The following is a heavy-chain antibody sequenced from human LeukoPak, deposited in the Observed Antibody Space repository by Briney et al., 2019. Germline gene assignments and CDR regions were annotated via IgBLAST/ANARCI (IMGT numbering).Heavy chain of an antibody. CDR3: ARDQSPGWCDT. J-gene: IGHJ5*02. V-gene: IGHV3-74*01. CDR1: GFTFSNYS. Sequence: GGSLRLSCAASGFTFSNYSMHWVRQVPGKGLVWVSRISGPGSSTDYADSVKGRFTISRDNAKNTLYLQMTSLRAEDTAVYYCARDQSPGWCDTRGLGTLVTVSS. CDR2: ISGPGSST.